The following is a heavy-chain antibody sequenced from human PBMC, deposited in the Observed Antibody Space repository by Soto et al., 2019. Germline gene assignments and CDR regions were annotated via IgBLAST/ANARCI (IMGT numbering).Heavy chain of an antibody. CDR1: GYILTELS. CDR2: LDPEDDET. J-gene: IGHJ4*02. V-gene: IGHV1-24*01. CDR3: ARASRIAVAGTWSYYFDY. D-gene: IGHD6-19*01. Sequence: ASVKVSCKVSGYILTELSMHWVRQAPGKGLEWMGGLDPEDDETIYAQNFQGRVTMTEDTSTDTAYTKLSSLRSEDTAVYYCARASRIAVAGTWSYYFDYWGQGTLVTVSS.